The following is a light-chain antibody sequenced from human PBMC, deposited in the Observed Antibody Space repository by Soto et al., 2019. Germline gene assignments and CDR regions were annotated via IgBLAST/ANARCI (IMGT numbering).Light chain of an antibody. CDR2: AAS. CDR1: QGISSY. CDR3: QQPGV. Sequence: DIQLTQSPSFLSASVGDRVTITCRASQGISSYLAWYQQKPGKAPKLLIYAASTLQSGVPSRFSGSGSGTEFTLTLRSLQPEDFATYYCQQPGVFGAGNKVDIK. J-gene: IGKJ3*01. V-gene: IGKV1-9*01.